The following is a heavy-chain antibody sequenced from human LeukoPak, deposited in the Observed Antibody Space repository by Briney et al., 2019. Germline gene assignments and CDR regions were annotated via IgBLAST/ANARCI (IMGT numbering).Heavy chain of an antibody. CDR1: GFTFSSYA. J-gene: IGHJ4*02. CDR3: ARVQAGLSSSSNFDY. V-gene: IGHV3-30-3*01. Sequence: GGSLRLSCAASGFTFSSYAMHWVRQAPGKGLEWVAVISYDGSNKYYADSVKGRFTISRDNSKNTLYLQMNSLRAEDTAVYYCARVQAGLSSSSNFDYWGQGTLVTVSS. D-gene: IGHD6-6*01. CDR2: ISYDGSNK.